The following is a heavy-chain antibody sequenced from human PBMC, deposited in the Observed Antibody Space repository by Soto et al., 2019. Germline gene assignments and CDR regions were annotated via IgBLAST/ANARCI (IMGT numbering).Heavy chain of an antibody. J-gene: IGHJ5*02. V-gene: IGHV4-30-2*01. D-gene: IGHD2-21*02. CDR2: IYHSGST. CDR3: ARGGEAYCGGDCYSAYNWFDP. CDR1: GGSISGGGYS. Sequence: SETLSLTCAVSGGSISGGGYSWSWIRQPPGKGLEWIGYIYHSGSTYYNPSLKSRVTISVDRSKNQFSLKLSSVTAADTAVYYCARGGEAYCGGDCYSAYNWFDPWGQGTLVTVSS.